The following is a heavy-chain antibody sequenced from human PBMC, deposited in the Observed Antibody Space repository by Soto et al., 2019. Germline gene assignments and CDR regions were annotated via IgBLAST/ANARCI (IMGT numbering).Heavy chain of an antibody. D-gene: IGHD6-6*01. V-gene: IGHV3-73*01. J-gene: IGHJ4*02. CDR2: IRSRDSDYAT. Sequence: EVQLVESGGGLVHPGGSLKLSCEVSGFTFSGSVMHWVRQAPGKGLEWLGRIRSRDSDYATSYAESVKGRVTISRDDSKNTAYLQVTSLKIEDTALYYCTTYGNSSKGFNYWGQGTLVTVSS. CDR1: GFTFSGSV. CDR3: TTYGNSSKGFNY.